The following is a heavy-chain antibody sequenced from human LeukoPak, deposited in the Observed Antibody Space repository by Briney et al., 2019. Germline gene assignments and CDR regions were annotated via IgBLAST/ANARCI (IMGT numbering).Heavy chain of an antibody. J-gene: IGHJ6*02. D-gene: IGHD3-10*01. Sequence: GGSLRLSCAASGISFSAHGMHWVRQAPGKGLEWVAIIRFDGSNIHYADSVKGRFTISRDNSKNTLYLQMNSLRAEDTAVYYCAGPYGSGSYYLYYYYYGMDVWGQGTTVTVSS. CDR1: GISFSAHG. CDR2: IRFDGSNI. V-gene: IGHV3-30*02. CDR3: AGPYGSGSYYLYYYYYGMDV.